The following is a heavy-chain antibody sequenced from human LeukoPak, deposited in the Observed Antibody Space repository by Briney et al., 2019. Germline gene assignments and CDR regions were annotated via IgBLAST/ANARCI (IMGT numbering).Heavy chain of an antibody. V-gene: IGHV3-7*01. D-gene: IGHD3-10*01. CDR2: IKQDGSER. J-gene: IGHJ3*02. CDR3: ARDQGPLLWFGELLLSAFDI. CDR1: GFTFNSYW. Sequence: HPGGSLRLSCAASGFTFNSYWMNWVRQAPGKGLEWVANIKQDGSERNYVDSVKGRFTISRDNAKNSLYLQMNSLRVEDTAIYYCARDQGPLLWFGELLLSAFDIWGQGTMVTVSS.